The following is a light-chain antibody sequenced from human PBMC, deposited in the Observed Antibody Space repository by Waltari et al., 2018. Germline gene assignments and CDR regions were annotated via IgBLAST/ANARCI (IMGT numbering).Light chain of an antibody. J-gene: IGLJ2*01. CDR3: QVWDSTSDHRAVV. CDR1: DRGIKR. V-gene: IGLV3-21*02. CDR2: VNS. Sequence: SHVLTQPPSVSVPPGQTARISCGGLDRGIKREHWYQQKPGQAPVLVVFVNSERPSGIPERFSGANSGDTATLIISWVEAGDEADYYCQVWDSTSDHRAVVFGGGTKLTVL.